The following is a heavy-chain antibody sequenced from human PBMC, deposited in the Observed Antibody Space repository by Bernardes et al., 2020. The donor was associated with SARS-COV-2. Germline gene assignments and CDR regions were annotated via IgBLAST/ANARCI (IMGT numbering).Heavy chain of an antibody. CDR3: ASGLIKRRRDIVLVVYDTYYYYGMDV. D-gene: IGHD2-8*02. J-gene: IGHJ6*02. CDR2: INHSGST. Sequence: SETLSLTCAVYGGSFSGYYWNWIRQPPGKGLEWIGEINHSGSTNYNPSLKSRVTISVDTSKNQFSLKLSSVTAADTAVYYCASGLIKRRRDIVLVVYDTYYYYGMDVWGQGTTVTVSS. CDR1: GGSFSGYY. V-gene: IGHV4-34*01.